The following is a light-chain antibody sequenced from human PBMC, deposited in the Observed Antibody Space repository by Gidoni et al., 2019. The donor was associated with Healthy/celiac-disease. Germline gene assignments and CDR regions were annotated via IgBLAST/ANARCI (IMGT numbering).Light chain of an antibody. CDR1: QSVSSSY. CDR3: QRYGSSPL. J-gene: IGKJ2*01. CDR2: GAC. V-gene: IGKV3-20*01. Sequence: ETVLTQSPGTPSLSPGERATLTCRASQSVSSSYLAWYQQKPGEAPRLLIYGACSRATGIPGRCSSGGSGADFTLTISRLEHDDFALYYCQRYGSSPLFGQGTKLEIK.